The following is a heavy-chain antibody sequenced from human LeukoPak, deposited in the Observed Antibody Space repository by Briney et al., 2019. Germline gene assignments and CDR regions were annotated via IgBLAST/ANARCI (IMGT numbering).Heavy chain of an antibody. CDR3: ARFSSIAAAFDY. D-gene: IGHD6-13*01. CDR2: IYTSGTT. Sequence: PSETLSLTCAVSGGSISSNSYYWSWIRQPAGKGLEWIGRIYTSGTTHYNPSLKSRVTMSVDTSKNQFSLNLSSVTAADTAVYYCARFSSIAAAFDYWGLGTLVTVSS. J-gene: IGHJ4*02. CDR1: GGSISSNSYY. V-gene: IGHV4-61*02.